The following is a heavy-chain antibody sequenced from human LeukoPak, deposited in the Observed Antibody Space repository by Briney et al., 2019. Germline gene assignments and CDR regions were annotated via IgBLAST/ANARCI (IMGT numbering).Heavy chain of an antibody. CDR1: GFTFSSYS. Sequence: AGGSLRLSCAASGFTFSSYSMNWVRQAPGKGLEWVSSISSSSSYIYYADSVKGRFTISRDNAKNSLYLQMNSLRAEDTAVYYCARGSRMAAGNFDYWGQGTLVTVSS. CDR3: ARGSRMAAGNFDY. CDR2: ISSSSSYI. V-gene: IGHV3-21*01. J-gene: IGHJ4*02. D-gene: IGHD6-13*01.